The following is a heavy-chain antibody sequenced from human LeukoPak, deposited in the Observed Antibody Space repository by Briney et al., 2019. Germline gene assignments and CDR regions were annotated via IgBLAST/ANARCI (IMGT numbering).Heavy chain of an antibody. V-gene: IGHV3-21*01. CDR1: GFTFSSYT. D-gene: IGHD6-6*01. CDR2: ISSGGGYI. J-gene: IGHJ4*02. Sequence: GGSLRLSSAPSGFTFSSYTMNWVRQAPGKGLEWVSSISSGGGYIYYADSVKGRFTISRDNAKKSLSLQMNSLRAEDTAVYYCARGSSGFDYWGQGTLVTVSS. CDR3: ARGSSGFDY.